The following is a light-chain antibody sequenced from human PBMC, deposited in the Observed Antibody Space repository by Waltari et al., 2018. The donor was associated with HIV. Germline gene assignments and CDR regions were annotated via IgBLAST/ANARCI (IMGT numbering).Light chain of an antibody. Sequence: EIVLTQSPGTLSLSPGERATLSCRASQSVSSGFLAWYQQKPCQAPRLLIYGASSRATGIPDRFSGSGSGTDFTLTISILEPEDFAVYYCQQYGSSPWTFGQGTRVEIK. V-gene: IGKV3-20*01. CDR2: GAS. CDR1: QSVSSGF. J-gene: IGKJ1*01. CDR3: QQYGSSPWT.